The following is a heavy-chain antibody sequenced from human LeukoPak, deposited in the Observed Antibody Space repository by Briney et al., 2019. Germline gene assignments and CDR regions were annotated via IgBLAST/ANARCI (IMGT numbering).Heavy chain of an antibody. Sequence: PSETLSLTCTVSGGSVNSGGYYWSWIRQHPRKGLGWMGNIHHSGTTNYNPSLETRVTISLDTSKNQFSLKLSSVTAADTAVYYCATHDRYCSSNTCYSPFDYWGPGILVAVSS. CDR3: ATHDRYCSSNTCYSPFDY. J-gene: IGHJ4*02. CDR2: IHHSGTT. D-gene: IGHD2-2*01. V-gene: IGHV4-31*03. CDR1: GGSVNSGGYY.